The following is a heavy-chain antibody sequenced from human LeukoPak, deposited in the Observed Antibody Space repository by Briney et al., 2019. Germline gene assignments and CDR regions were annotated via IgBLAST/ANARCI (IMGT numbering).Heavy chain of an antibody. CDR2: INPSGGST. V-gene: IGHV1-46*01. CDR3: ARDLGCSSSAYFDY. D-gene: IGHD6-13*01. CDR1: GYTFTRYH. Sequence: ASVKVSCKASGYTFTRYHMHWVRQAPGQGLEWMGKINPSGGSTSYAQKFQGRVTMTRDTSTSTVYVELTSLRSEDTAVYYCARDLGCSSSAYFDYWGQGTLVTVSS. J-gene: IGHJ4*02.